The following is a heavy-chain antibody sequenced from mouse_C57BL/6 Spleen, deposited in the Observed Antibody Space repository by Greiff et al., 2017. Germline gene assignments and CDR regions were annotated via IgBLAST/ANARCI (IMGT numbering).Heavy chain of an antibody. D-gene: IGHD6-1*01. CDR1: GYTFTSYG. J-gene: IGHJ3*01. V-gene: IGHV1-81*01. CDR3: ASTGFAY. CDR2: IYPRSGNT. Sequence: VQLQQSGAELARPGASVKLSCTASGYTFTSYGISWVKQRTGQGLEWIGEIYPRSGNTYYNEKFKGQATLTADKSSSTAYMELRSLTSEDSAVYFCASTGFAYWGQGTLVTVSA.